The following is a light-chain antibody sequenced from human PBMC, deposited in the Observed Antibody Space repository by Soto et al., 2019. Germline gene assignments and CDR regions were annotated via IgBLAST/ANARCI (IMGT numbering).Light chain of an antibody. CDR3: QQRSNWPQGGLFT. Sequence: EIVLTQSPATLSLSPGERATLSCRASQSVSSYLAWYQQKPGQAPRLLIYDASNRATGIPARFSGSGSGTDFTLTISSLEPEEFAVYSCQQRSNWPQGGLFTFGPGTKVDIK. CDR2: DAS. CDR1: QSVSSY. J-gene: IGKJ3*01. V-gene: IGKV3-11*01.